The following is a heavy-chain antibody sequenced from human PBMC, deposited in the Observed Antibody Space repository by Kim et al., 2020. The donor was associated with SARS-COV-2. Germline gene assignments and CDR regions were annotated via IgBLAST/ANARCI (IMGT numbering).Heavy chain of an antibody. CDR3: AKSSVNIVVVLAAPDFDY. D-gene: IGHD2-2*01. V-gene: IGHV3-23*01. Sequence: KGRFSISRDNSKTTLYLLMNSLRAEDTAVYYCAKSSVNIVVVLAAPDFDYWGQGTLVTVSS. J-gene: IGHJ4*02.